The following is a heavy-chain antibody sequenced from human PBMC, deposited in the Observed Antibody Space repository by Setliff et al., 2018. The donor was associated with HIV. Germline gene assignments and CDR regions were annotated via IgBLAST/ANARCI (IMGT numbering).Heavy chain of an antibody. CDR3: ARVVATSDY. CDR2: INEDGSEK. Sequence: LRLSCAASGFTLRSYWLSWVRQAPGKGLEWVASINEDGSEKNYVDSVKGRFTISRDNAKNSLFLQVNSLRAEDTAVYYCARVVATSDYWGQGTLVTVSS. J-gene: IGHJ4*02. CDR1: GFTLRSYW. D-gene: IGHD5-12*01. V-gene: IGHV3-7*01.